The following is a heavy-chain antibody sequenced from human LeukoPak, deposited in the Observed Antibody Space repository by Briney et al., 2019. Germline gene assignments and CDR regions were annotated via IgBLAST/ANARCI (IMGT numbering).Heavy chain of an antibody. CDR3: ARPVGGDSIYGYFDY. V-gene: IGHV5-51*01. CDR1: GYSFTNYW. J-gene: IGHJ4*02. Sequence: GESLKISCKGSGYSFTNYWIGWVRQMPGKGLEWMGIIYPGDSDTRYSPSFQGQVTMSADKSINTAYLQWSSLKASDTGMYYCARPVGGDSIYGYFDYWGQGTLVTVSS. CDR2: IYPGDSDT. D-gene: IGHD2-21*01.